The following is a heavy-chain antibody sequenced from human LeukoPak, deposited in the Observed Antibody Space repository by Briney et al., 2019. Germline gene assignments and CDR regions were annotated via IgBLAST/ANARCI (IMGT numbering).Heavy chain of an antibody. V-gene: IGHV3-15*01. CDR1: GFTFSKAW. D-gene: IGHD3-10*01. J-gene: IGHJ4*02. CDR2: IKSQSDGGTT. Sequence: PGGSLRLSCAASGFTFSKAWMSWVRQAPGKGLEWVGRIKSQSDGGTTDYAAPVKGRFTISRDDSKNTVSLQMNSLQTEDSGVYYCTSFGDELRGFWGQGTLVTVSS. CDR3: TSFGDELRGF.